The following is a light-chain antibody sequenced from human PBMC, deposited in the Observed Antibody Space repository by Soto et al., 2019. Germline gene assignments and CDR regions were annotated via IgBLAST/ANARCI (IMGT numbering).Light chain of an antibody. CDR3: CSYAGSSTWV. Sequence: QSALTQPASVSXSPGQSITISCTGTSSDVGNYNLVSWYQQHPGKAPKLMIYEGSKRPSGVSNRFSGSKSGNTASLTISGLQAEDEADYYCCSYAGSSTWVFGGGTKLTVL. V-gene: IGLV2-23*01. CDR1: SSDVGNYNL. J-gene: IGLJ3*02. CDR2: EGS.